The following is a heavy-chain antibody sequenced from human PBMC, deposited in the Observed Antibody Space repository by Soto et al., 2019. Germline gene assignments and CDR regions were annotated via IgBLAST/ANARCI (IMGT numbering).Heavy chain of an antibody. CDR1: GYTFTSYY. CDR2: INPSGGST. D-gene: IGHD2-15*01. V-gene: IGHV1-46*03. Sequence: ASVKVSCKASGYTFTSYYMHWVRQAPGQGLEWMGIINPSGGSTSYAQKFQGRVTMTRDTSTSTVYMELSSLRSEDTAVYYCARDRRPPRYCSGGSCPGDYYYYMDVWGKGTTVTVSS. CDR3: ARDRRPPRYCSGGSCPGDYYYYMDV. J-gene: IGHJ6*03.